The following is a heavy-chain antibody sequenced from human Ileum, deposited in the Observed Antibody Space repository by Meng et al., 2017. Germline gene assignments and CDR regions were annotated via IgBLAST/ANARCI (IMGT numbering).Heavy chain of an antibody. V-gene: IGHV3-21*01. CDR3: ASYYGSGSYSDYFDY. D-gene: IGHD3-10*01. Sequence: GESLKISCAASGFTFSSYSMNWVRQAPGKGLEWVSSISSSSSYIYYADSVKGRFTISRDNAKNSLYLQMNSLRAEDTAVYYCASYYGSGSYSDYFDYWGQGTLVTVSS. CDR2: ISSSSSYI. J-gene: IGHJ4*02. CDR1: GFTFSSYS.